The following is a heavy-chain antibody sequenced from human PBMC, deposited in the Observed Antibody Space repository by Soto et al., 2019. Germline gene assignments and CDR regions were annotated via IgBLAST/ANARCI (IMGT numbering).Heavy chain of an antibody. Sequence: GGSLRLSCAASEFTFSAYYMSWIRQAPGKGLEWVSYVSGSGSTIYYADSVKGRFTISRDNAKNSLFLQMNSLRAEDTAVYYCARVVDFWSGYADYWGQGTLVTVSS. CDR3: ARVVDFWSGYADY. J-gene: IGHJ4*02. V-gene: IGHV3-11*01. CDR2: VSGSGSTI. D-gene: IGHD3-3*01. CDR1: EFTFSAYY.